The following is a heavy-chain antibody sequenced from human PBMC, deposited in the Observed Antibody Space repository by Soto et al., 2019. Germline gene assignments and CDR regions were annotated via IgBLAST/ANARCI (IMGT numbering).Heavy chain of an antibody. J-gene: IGHJ3*01. V-gene: IGHV3-7*03. CDR2: IKRDGTVT. CDR3: ARDLSPPGEFFSDAFDV. Sequence: EVQLVESGGGLVQPGESLRLSCAASGFTFSAFWMTWLRQAPGNGLEWVANIKRDGTVTPYGDSVEGRCTLSRDNAQNSLFLQLNSLRPEDTAMYYCARDLSPPGEFFSDAFDVWGQGTFVTVSS. D-gene: IGHD2-21*01. CDR1: GFTFSAFW.